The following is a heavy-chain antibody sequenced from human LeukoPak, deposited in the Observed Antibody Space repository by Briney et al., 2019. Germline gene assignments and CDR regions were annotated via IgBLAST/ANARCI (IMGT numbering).Heavy chain of an antibody. J-gene: IGHJ6*03. V-gene: IGHV4-59*01. CDR3: ARAQYYYYYYMDV. Sequence: PSETLSLTCTVSGGSISSYYWSWIRQPPGKGLEWTGYIYYSGSTNYNPSLKSRVTISVDTSKNQFSLKLSSVTAADTAVYYCARAQYYYYYYMDVWGKGTTVTVSS. CDR1: GGSISSYY. CDR2: IYYSGST.